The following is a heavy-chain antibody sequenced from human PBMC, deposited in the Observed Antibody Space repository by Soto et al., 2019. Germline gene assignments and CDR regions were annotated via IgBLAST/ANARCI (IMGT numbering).Heavy chain of an antibody. CDR3: ARGRILGIAARPWENGADY. D-gene: IGHD6-6*01. CDR1: GYTFTSYG. Sequence: QVQLVQSGAEVKKPGASVKVSCKASGYTFTSYGISWERQAPGQGLEWMGWISAYNGNTHYAQKLQGRVTMTTDTSTSTAYMELRSLRSDDTAVYYCARGRILGIAARPWENGADYWGQGTLVTVSS. J-gene: IGHJ4*02. CDR2: ISAYNGNT. V-gene: IGHV1-18*01.